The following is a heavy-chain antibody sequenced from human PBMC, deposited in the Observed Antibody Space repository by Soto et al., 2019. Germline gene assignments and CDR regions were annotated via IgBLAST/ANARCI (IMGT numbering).Heavy chain of an antibody. CDR3: ARDPGYNYGYN. CDR2: INAGNGNT. CDR1: GYTFTSYA. Sequence: QVQLVQSGAEVKKPGASVKVSCKASGYTFTSYAMHWVRQAPGQRLEWMGWINAGNGNTKYSQKFQGRVTITRATSASTAYMEMSSLRSEDTAVYYCARDPGYNYGYNWGQGTLVTVSS. J-gene: IGHJ4*02. V-gene: IGHV1-3*01. D-gene: IGHD5-18*01.